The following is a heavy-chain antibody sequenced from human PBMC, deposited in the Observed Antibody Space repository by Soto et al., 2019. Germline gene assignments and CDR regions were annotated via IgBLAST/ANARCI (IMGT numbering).Heavy chain of an antibody. D-gene: IGHD3-3*01. CDR2: ISAYNGNT. CDR3: ARDLDKYYDFWSGYSENNWFDP. Sequence: QVQLVQSGAEVKKPGASVKVSCKASGYTFTSYGISWVRQAPGQGLEWMGWISAYNGNTYYAQKLQGRVTMTTDTSTSTAYMELRSLRSDDTAVYYCARDLDKYYDFWSGYSENNWFDPWGQGTLVTVSS. CDR1: GYTFTSYG. V-gene: IGHV1-18*04. J-gene: IGHJ5*02.